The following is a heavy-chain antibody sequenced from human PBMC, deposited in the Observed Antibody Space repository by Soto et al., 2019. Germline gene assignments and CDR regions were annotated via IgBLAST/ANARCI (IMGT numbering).Heavy chain of an antibody. CDR3: AKDRSEVVVRWFDP. CDR1: GFTFSSYA. Sequence: LRLSCAASGFTFSSYAMSWVRQAPGKGLEWVSAISGSGGSTYYADSVKGRFTISRDNSKNTLYLQMNSLRAEDTAVYYCAKDRSEVVVRWFDPWGQGTLVTVSS. J-gene: IGHJ5*02. D-gene: IGHD3-22*01. CDR2: ISGSGGST. V-gene: IGHV3-23*01.